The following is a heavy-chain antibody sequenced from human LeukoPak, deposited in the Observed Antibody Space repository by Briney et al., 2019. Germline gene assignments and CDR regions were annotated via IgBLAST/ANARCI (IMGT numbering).Heavy chain of an antibody. CDR2: IYTSGST. V-gene: IGHV4-61*02. CDR3: ARAGTYDSLIS. J-gene: IGHJ5*02. D-gene: IGHD3-22*01. Sequence: SETLSLTCTVSGGSISSGSYYWSWIRQPAGKGLEWIGRIYTSGSTNYSPSLKSRVTISVDTSKNQFSLKLSSVTAADTAVYYCARAGTYDSLISWGQGTLVTVSS. CDR1: GGSISSGSYY.